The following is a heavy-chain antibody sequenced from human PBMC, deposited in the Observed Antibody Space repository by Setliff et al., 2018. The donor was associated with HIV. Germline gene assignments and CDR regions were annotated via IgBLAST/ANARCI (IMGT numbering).Heavy chain of an antibody. CDR1: GYTFTNYC. CDR3: ARCYYDSSGPTDAFDI. CDR2: INPSGGKT. D-gene: IGHD3-22*01. V-gene: IGHV1-46*01. J-gene: IGHJ3*02. Sequence: EASVKVSCKASGYTFTNYCIHWVRQAPGQGLEWMGLINPSGGKTSYAKKFQGRLTMTRDTSRSTVYMELSSLRSEDTAMYYCARCYYDSSGPTDAFDIWGQGTVVTVSS.